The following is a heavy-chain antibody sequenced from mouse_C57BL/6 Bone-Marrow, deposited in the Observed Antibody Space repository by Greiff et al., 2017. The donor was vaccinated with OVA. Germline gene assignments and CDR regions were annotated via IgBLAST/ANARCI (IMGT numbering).Heavy chain of an antibody. CDR3: TSYGNYVWFAY. CDR1: GFNIKDDY. V-gene: IGHV14-4*01. Sequence: DVQLVESGAELVRPGASVKLSCTASGFNIKDDYMHWVKQRPEQGLEWIGWIDPENGDTEYASKFQGKATITADTSSNTAYLQLSSLTSEDTAVYYCTSYGNYVWFAYWGQGTLVTVSA. J-gene: IGHJ3*01. D-gene: IGHD2-1*01. CDR2: IDPENGDT.